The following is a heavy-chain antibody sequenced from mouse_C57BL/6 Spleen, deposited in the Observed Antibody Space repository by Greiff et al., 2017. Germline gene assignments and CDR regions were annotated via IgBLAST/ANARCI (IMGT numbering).Heavy chain of an antibody. CDR2: IRNKANGYTT. J-gene: IGHJ3*01. D-gene: IGHD4-1*01. CDR3: ARYGAGTFAY. CDR1: GFTFTDYY. Sequence: EVQRVESGGGLVQPGGSLSLSCAASGFTFTDYYMSWVRQPPGKALELLGFIRNKANGYTTGYSASVKGRFTISRENSQSILYLEMNALRAEDSATYYCARYGAGTFAYWGQGTLVTVSA. V-gene: IGHV7-3*01.